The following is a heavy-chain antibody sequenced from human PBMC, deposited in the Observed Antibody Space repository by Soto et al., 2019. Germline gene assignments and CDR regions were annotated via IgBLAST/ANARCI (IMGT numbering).Heavy chain of an antibody. Sequence: GGCLRLSCSASGFTFSDYYMSFIRQAPGKGLEWVSYISSSGSTIYYADSVKGRFTISRDNAKNSLYLQMNSLRAEDTAVYYSARVGVFLPGLDPWGHGTLVTVSS. V-gene: IGHV3-11*01. CDR2: ISSSGSTI. CDR1: GFTFSDYY. J-gene: IGHJ5*02. CDR3: ARVGVFLPGLDP. D-gene: IGHD3-16*01.